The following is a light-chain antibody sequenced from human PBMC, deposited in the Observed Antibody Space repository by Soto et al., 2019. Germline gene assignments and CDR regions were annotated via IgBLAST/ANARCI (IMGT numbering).Light chain of an antibody. Sequence: ELVLMQSPGTLSLSPGERATLSCRASQTLRRTYIAWYQQKPGQAPRVLIYGASKRATGIPDRFSGSGSGTDFSLTISRLEPQDFAVYYCPQYDNAPQTYGQGTKVEIK. J-gene: IGKJ2*01. V-gene: IGKV3-20*01. CDR3: PQYDNAPQT. CDR2: GAS. CDR1: QTLRRTY.